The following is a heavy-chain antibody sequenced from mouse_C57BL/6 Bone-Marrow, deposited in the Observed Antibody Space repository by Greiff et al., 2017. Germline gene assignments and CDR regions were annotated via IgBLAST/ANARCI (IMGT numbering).Heavy chain of an antibody. J-gene: IGHJ3*01. D-gene: IGHD3-2*02. V-gene: IGHV1-42*01. CDR1: GYSFTGYY. CDR3: ARSGTAQATSWFAY. Sequence: EVQLQQSGPELVKPGASVTISCKASGYSFTGYYMNWVKQSPEKSLEWIGEINPSTGGTTYNQKFKAKATLTVDKTSSTAYMQLKSLTSEDTAVYDCARSGTAQATSWFAYWGQGTLVTVSA. CDR2: INPSTGGT.